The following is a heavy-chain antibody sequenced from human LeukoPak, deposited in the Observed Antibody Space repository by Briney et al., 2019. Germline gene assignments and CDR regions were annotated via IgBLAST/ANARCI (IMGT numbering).Heavy chain of an antibody. V-gene: IGHV3-73*01. Sequence: PGGSLKLSCAASGFTFSGSAMHWVRQASGKGLEWVGRIRSKANSYATAYAASVKGRFTISRDDSKNTAFLQMNSLKTEDTAVYYCTGLSRGRDYWGQGTLVTVSS. D-gene: IGHD2-15*01. J-gene: IGHJ4*02. CDR1: GFTFSGSA. CDR2: IRSKANSYAT. CDR3: TGLSRGRDY.